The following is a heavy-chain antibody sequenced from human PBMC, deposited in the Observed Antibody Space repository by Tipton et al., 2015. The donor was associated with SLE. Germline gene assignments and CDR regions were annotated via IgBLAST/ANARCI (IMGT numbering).Heavy chain of an antibody. D-gene: IGHD5-18*01. Sequence: TLSLTCTVSGGSISSSSYYRGWIRQPPGKGLEWIGSIYYSGSTYYNPSLKSRVTISVDTSKNQFSLKLSSVAAADTAVYYCARGIQLWSFDYWGQGTLVTVSS. CDR2: IYYSGST. V-gene: IGHV4-39*01. CDR1: GGSISSSSYY. CDR3: ARGIQLWSFDY. J-gene: IGHJ4*02.